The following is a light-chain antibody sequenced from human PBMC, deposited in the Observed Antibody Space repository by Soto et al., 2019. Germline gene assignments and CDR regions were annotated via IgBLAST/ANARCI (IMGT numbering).Light chain of an antibody. CDR1: SSNIGAGYD. CDR3: XXYDXSLSGYV. V-gene: IGLV1-40*01. Sequence: QSVLTQPPSVSGAPGQRVTISCTGSSSNIGAGYDVHWYQQLPGTAPKLLIYGNSNRPSGVPDRFSGSKSGTSASLAITGXXXXXEXDXXXXXYDXSLSGYVXXXGXKVTVL. J-gene: IGLJ1*01. CDR2: GNS.